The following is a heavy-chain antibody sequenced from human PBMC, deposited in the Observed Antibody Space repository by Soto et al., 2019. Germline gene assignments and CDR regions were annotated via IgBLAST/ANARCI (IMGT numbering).Heavy chain of an antibody. CDR1: GDSLTNYY. D-gene: IGHD3-10*01. J-gene: IGHJ6*02. CDR2: IMYSGYS. V-gene: IGHV4-59*08. CDR3: ARHGFGPLHGLVDV. Sequence: QVQLQESGPGLVKPSETLSLTCTVSGDSLTNYYCSWFRQPPGKGLEWIGYIMYSGYSAYNPSLRXXVXXSMDTSKTQFSLMLESVTATDTAVYYCARHGFGPLHGLVDVWGQGTTVIVSS.